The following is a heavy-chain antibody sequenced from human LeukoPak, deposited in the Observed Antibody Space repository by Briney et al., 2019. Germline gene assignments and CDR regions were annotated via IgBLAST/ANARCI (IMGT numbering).Heavy chain of an antibody. CDR3: ARYSSGWLNWFDP. J-gene: IGHJ5*02. V-gene: IGHV4-34*01. Sequence: PSETLSLTCAVYGGSFSGYYWSWIRQPPGKGLEWIGEINHSGSTNYNPSPKSRVTISVDTSKNQFSLKLSSVTAADTAVYYCARYSSGWLNWFDPWGQGTLVTVSS. CDR1: GGSFSGYY. CDR2: INHSGST. D-gene: IGHD6-19*01.